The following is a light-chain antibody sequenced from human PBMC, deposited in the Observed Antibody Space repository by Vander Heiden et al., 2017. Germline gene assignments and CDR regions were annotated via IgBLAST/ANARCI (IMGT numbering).Light chain of an antibody. J-gene: IGLJ3*02. CDR3: ALNVGSGIWV. CDR2: TTN. Sequence: QTVVTQEPSFSVSPGATVTLTCALSSGSVSTDNYPSWYQQTPGQAPRTLIYTTNTRSSGVPDRFSGSILGNKAALTITGAQTEDECDYYCALNVGSGIWVFGGGTKLTVL. V-gene: IGLV8-61*01. CDR1: SGSVSTDNY.